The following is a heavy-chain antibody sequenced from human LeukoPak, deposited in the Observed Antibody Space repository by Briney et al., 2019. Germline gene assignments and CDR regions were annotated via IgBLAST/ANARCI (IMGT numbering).Heavy chain of an antibody. CDR2: ISSNGGST. CDR3: ARAYGRSIAVAASGNYFDY. Sequence: GGSLRLSCAASGFTFSSYAMHWVRQAPGKGLEYVSAISSNGGSTYYANSVKGRLTISRDNSKNTLYLQMGSLRAEDMAVYYCARAYGRSIAVAASGNYFDYWGQGTLVTVSS. V-gene: IGHV3-64*01. CDR1: GFTFSSYA. D-gene: IGHD6-19*01. J-gene: IGHJ4*02.